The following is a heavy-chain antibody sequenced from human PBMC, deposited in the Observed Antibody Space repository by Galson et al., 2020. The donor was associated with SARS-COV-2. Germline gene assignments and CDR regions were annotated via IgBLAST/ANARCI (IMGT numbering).Heavy chain of an antibody. CDR2: ISYDGSNK. Sequence: GESLKISCAASGFTFSSYAMHWVRQAPGKGLEWVEVISYDGSNKYYADSVKGRFTISRDNSKNTLYLQMNSLRAEDTAVYYCAADSNYGDYYYYYGMDVWGQGTTVTVSS. CDR3: AADSNYGDYYYYYGMDV. D-gene: IGHD4-4*01. J-gene: IGHJ6*02. CDR1: GFTFSSYA. V-gene: IGHV3-30-3*01.